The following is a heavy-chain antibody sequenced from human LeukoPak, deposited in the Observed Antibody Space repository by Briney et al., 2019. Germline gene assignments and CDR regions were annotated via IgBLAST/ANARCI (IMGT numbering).Heavy chain of an antibody. CDR1: GYSFTGYH. CDR3: ARSLDTDNDAFDI. J-gene: IGHJ3*02. Sequence: ASVKVSCKASGYSFTGYHLYWVRQAPGQGLEWLGWINPNSGGTNYAQKFQGRVTMTRDTSISTAYMELSRLRSDDTAVYYCARSLDTDNDAFDIWGQGTMVTVSS. V-gene: IGHV1-2*02. D-gene: IGHD5-18*01. CDR2: INPNSGGT.